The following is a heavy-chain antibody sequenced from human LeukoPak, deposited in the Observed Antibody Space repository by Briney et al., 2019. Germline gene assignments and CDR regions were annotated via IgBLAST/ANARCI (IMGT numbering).Heavy chain of an antibody. CDR1: GYSFTSYW. J-gene: IGHJ4*02. V-gene: IGHV5-51*01. Sequence: PGESLKIPCKGSGYSFTSYWIGWVRQMPGKGLEWMGIIYPGDSDTTYSPSFQGQVTISADKSISTAYLQWSSLQASDTAMYYCARSTSYDFWSGPTFDYWGQGTLVTVSS. CDR3: ARSTSYDFWSGPTFDY. CDR2: IYPGDSDT. D-gene: IGHD3-3*01.